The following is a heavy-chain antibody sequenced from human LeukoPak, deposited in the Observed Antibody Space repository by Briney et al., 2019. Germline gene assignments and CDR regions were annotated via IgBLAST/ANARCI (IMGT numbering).Heavy chain of an antibody. CDR3: ASGGNYYDSSGLLNWFDP. CDR2: IIPILGIA. CDR1: GGTFSSYA. Sequence: EASVKVSCKASGGTFSSYAISWVRQAPGQGLEWMGRIIPILGIANYAQKFQGRVTITADKSTSTAYMELSSLRSEDTAVYYCASGGNYYDSSGLLNWFDPWGQGTLVTVSS. D-gene: IGHD3-22*01. V-gene: IGHV1-69*04. J-gene: IGHJ5*02.